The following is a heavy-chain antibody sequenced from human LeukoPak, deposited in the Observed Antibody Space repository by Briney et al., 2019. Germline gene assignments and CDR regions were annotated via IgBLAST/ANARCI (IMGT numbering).Heavy chain of an antibody. CDR3: AKDDWNYVIDY. D-gene: IGHD1-7*01. V-gene: IGHV3-15*01. J-gene: IGHJ4*02. Sequence: GGSLRLSCAVSGFPFSNAWMSWVRQAPGKGLEWLGRIKSKTDGGTIDYAAPVKGRFTISRDDSKNTLYLQMNSLKTEDTAVYYCAKDDWNYVIDYWGQGTLVTVSS. CDR1: GFPFSNAW. CDR2: IKSKTDGGTI.